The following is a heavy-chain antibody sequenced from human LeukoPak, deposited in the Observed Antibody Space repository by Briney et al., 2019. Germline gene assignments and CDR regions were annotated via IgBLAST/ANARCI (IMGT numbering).Heavy chain of an antibody. D-gene: IGHD3-22*01. CDR1: GGSISSYY. V-gene: IGHV4-59*01. CDR3: ARLRTYYYDSSGKGPLDY. J-gene: IGHJ4*02. CDR2: IYYSGST. Sequence: SETLSLTCTVSGGSISSYYWSWIRQPPGKGLEWIGYIYYSGSTNYNPSLKSRVTISVDTSKNQFSLKLSSVTAADTAVYYCARLRTYYYDSSGKGPLDYWGQGSLVTVSS.